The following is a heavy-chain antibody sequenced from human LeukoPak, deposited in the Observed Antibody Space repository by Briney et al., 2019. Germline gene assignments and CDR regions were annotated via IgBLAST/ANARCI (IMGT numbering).Heavy chain of an antibody. D-gene: IGHD3-10*01. J-gene: IGHJ6*03. CDR3: ARDDRGYYYYMDV. Sequence: ASVKVSCKASGYTFTGYYMHWVRQAPGQGLEWRGWINPNSGGTNYAQKFQGRVTMTRDTSISTAYMELSRLRSDDTAVYYCARDDRGYYYYMDVWGKGTTVTVSS. CDR1: GYTFTGYY. CDR2: INPNSGGT. V-gene: IGHV1-2*02.